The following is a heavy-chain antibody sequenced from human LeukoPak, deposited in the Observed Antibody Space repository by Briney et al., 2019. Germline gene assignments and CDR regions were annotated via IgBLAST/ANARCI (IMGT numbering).Heavy chain of an antibody. CDR2: IYYSGST. CDR1: GGSISSYY. J-gene: IGHJ3*02. D-gene: IGHD6-6*01. V-gene: IGHV4-39*01. CDR3: ARSIAARYAFDI. Sequence: PSETLSLTCTVSGGSISSYYWGWIRQPPGKGLEWIGSIYYSGSTYYNPSLKSRVTISVDTSKNQFSLKLSSVTAADTAVYYCARSIAARYAFDIWGQGTMVTVSS.